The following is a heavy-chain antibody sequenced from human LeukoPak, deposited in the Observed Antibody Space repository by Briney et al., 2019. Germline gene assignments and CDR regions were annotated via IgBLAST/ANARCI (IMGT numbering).Heavy chain of an antibody. CDR1: GFTFSSYG. CDR2: ISSSSTYI. J-gene: IGHJ4*02. V-gene: IGHV3-21*01. Sequence: GGSLRLSCAASGFTFSSYGMSWVRQAPGKGLEWVSSISSSSTYIYYADSVKGRFTISRDNAKNSLFLQMNSLRAEDTAVYYCARFALKTPPTDWGQGTLVTVSS. CDR3: ARFALKTPPTD.